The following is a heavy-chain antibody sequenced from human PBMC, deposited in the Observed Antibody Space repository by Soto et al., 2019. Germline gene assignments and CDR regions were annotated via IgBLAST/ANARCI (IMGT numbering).Heavy chain of an antibody. D-gene: IGHD3-10*01. Sequence: SETLSLTCTVSGGSISSSSYYWGWIRQPPGKGLEWIGSIYYSGSTYYNPSLKSRVTISVDTSKNQFSLKLSSVTAADTAVYYCARQPYGPGSYRSSSLDYWGQGTLVTVSS. CDR1: GGSISSSSYY. CDR2: IYYSGST. V-gene: IGHV4-39*01. J-gene: IGHJ4*02. CDR3: ARQPYGPGSYRSSSLDY.